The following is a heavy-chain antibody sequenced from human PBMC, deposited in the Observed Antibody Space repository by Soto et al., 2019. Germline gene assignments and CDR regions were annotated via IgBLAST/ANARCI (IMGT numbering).Heavy chain of an antibody. D-gene: IGHD5-12*01. J-gene: IGHJ4*02. CDR1: GDSLSNNSAA. Sequence: TLSLTCVISGDSLSNNSAAWNWIRQSPSRGLEWLGRTYYRSRWYNHYAESVKSRITINPDTSKNQFSLHLKSVTPEDSAVYDCARDQGIVATSAHWGQGTRVTVSS. CDR2: TYYRSRWYN. V-gene: IGHV6-1*01. CDR3: ARDQGIVATSAH.